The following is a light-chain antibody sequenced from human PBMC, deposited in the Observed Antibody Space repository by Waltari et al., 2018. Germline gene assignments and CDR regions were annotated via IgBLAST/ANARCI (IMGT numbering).Light chain of an antibody. CDR2: TSK. CDR1: SGSVSTGHY. J-gene: IGLJ3*02. CDR3: LLCVGSGIWM. Sequence: QTVVTQEPSFSVSPGGTVIVTCGLSSGSVSTGHYPSWYQQTPGQPPRTLIHTSKGRSSGVPARFSGSSLGNKAALTISGAQAEDESDYYCLLCVGSGIWMFGGGTKLTVL. V-gene: IGLV8-61*01.